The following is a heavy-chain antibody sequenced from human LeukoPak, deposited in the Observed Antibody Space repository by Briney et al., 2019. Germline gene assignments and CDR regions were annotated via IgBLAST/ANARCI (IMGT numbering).Heavy chain of an antibody. CDR2: ISDSGGST. CDR1: GFSFRSYF. CDR3: ARDRLQQQLTFLCVF. J-gene: IGHJ4*02. V-gene: IGHV3-23*01. D-gene: IGHD6-13*01. Sequence: AESLTLSCAAYGFSFRSYFRSWVRQSPGKGLEWVSRISDSGGSTYYADSMKGQLNLSRDNYKNTLYLQKEDLRAGDRAVYYCARDRLQQQLTFLCVFWRQETLDSVS.